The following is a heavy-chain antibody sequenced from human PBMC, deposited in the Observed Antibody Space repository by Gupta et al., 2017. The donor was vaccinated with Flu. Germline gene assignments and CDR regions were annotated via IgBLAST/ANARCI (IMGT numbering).Heavy chain of an antibody. J-gene: IGHJ4*02. Sequence: EVQLVESGGGLVQPGGSLRLSCAASGFSFSTFWMGWVRQAPGKGLEWVANIKEDGSAQFYVDSVRGRFTISSDKAKNSLYPLMTSLSGDDAAVYYCSSDTEERHGYKQDGWGPGTPVTV. CDR2: IKEDGSAQ. D-gene: IGHD5-12*01. CDR1: GFSFSTFW. CDR3: SSDTEERHGYKQDG. V-gene: IGHV3-7*01.